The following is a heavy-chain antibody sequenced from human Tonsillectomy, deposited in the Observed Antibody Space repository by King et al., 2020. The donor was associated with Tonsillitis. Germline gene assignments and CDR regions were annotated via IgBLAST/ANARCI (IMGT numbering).Heavy chain of an antibody. V-gene: IGHV3-15*01. CDR2: IKNQTDAGTT. D-gene: IGHD4-23*01. CDR1: GFTFSNAW. Sequence: VQLVESGGGLVKPGGSLRLSCAASGFTFSNAWMSWVRQAPGKGLEWVGRIKNQTDAGTTDYAAPVKGRFTISRDDSKTTLYLQMNTLKTEDTGVYYCTTGPCGKSLEFDYWGQGTLVTVSS. J-gene: IGHJ4*02. CDR3: TTGPCGKSLEFDY.